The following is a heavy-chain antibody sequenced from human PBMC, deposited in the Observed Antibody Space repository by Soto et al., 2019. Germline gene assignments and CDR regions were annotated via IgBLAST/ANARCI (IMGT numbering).Heavy chain of an antibody. D-gene: IGHD4-17*01. Sequence: PGGSLRLSCAASGFTFSSYGMHWVRQAPGKGLEWVAVIWYDGSNKYYADSVKGRFTISRDNSKNMLYLQMNCLRAEDTAVYYCARDPDPDYGDYDYFDYWGQGTLVTVSS. J-gene: IGHJ4*02. V-gene: IGHV3-33*01. CDR3: ARDPDPDYGDYDYFDY. CDR2: IWYDGSNK. CDR1: GFTFSSYG.